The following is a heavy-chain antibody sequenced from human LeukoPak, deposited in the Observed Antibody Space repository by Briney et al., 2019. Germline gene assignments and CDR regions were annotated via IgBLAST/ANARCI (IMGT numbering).Heavy chain of an antibody. Sequence: GASVKVSCKASGGTFSSYAISWVRQAPGQGLEWMGRIIPIFGIANYAQKFQGRVTITADKSTSTAYMELSSLRSEDTAVYYCARLDMRPFDYWGQGTLVTVSP. J-gene: IGHJ4*02. D-gene: IGHD3/OR15-3a*01. CDR1: GGTFSSYA. V-gene: IGHV1-69*04. CDR2: IIPIFGIA. CDR3: ARLDMRPFDY.